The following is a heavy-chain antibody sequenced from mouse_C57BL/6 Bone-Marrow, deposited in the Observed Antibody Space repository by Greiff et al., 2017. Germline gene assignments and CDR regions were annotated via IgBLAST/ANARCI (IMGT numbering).Heavy chain of an antibody. V-gene: IGHV3-6*01. CDR1: GYSITSGYY. Sequence: EESGPGLVKPSQSLSLTCSVTGYSITSGYYWNWIRQFPGNKLEWMGYISYDGSNNYNPSLKNRISITRDTSKNQFFLKLNSVTTEDTATYDCARERYYYGSGAYWGQGTLVTVSA. J-gene: IGHJ3*01. D-gene: IGHD1-1*01. CDR2: ISYDGSN. CDR3: ARERYYYGSGAY.